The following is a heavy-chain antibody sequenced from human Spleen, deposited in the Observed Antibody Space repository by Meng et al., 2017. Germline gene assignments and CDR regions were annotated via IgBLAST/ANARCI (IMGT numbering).Heavy chain of an antibody. CDR2: ISAYNGNR. D-gene: IGHD6-19*01. Sequence: QVQLGQSGAEVKKPGASVKVSCKASGYTFSNHGISWVRQAPGQGLEWMAWISAYNGNRNYAQKFQGRVSVTTDTSTSTAYMELRGLRSDDTAVFYCARDTGAGTVYTLDHWGQGTLVTASS. J-gene: IGHJ4*02. V-gene: IGHV1-18*01. CDR1: GYTFSNHG. CDR3: ARDTGAGTVYTLDH.